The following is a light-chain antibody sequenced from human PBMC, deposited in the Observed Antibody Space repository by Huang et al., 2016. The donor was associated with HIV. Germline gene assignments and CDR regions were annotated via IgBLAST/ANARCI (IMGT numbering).Light chain of an antibody. Sequence: DIQMTQSPSSLSAFVGDRVTITCRASQSINRWLAWYKQKPGKAPKSLIYAKSILQIWVPSRVSGSGSGTDFTLTISSLQPEDFATYYCQHYNNYPVSFGGGTKVEV. CDR1: QSINRW. CDR3: QHYNNYPVS. J-gene: IGKJ4*01. CDR2: AKS. V-gene: IGKV1D-16*01.